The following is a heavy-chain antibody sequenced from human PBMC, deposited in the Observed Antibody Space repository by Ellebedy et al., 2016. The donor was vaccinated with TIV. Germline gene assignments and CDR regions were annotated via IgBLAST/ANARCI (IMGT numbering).Heavy chain of an antibody. Sequence: SETLSLTCAVYGGSFSGYYWSWIRQPPGKGLEWIGEINHSGSTNYNPSLKSRVTISVDTSKNQFSLKLSSVTAADTAVYYCARYRWLRPDYWGQGTLVTVSS. D-gene: IGHD5-12*01. CDR3: ARYRWLRPDY. CDR2: INHSGST. V-gene: IGHV4-34*01. J-gene: IGHJ4*02. CDR1: GGSFSGYY.